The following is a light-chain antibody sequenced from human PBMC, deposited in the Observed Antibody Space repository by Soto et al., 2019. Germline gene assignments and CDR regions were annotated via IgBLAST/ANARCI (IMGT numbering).Light chain of an antibody. CDR2: GAS. CDR3: QQYGRSPFT. V-gene: IGKV3-20*01. J-gene: IGKJ3*01. CDR1: QSVSSSS. Sequence: ENVLTQFPDTLSLSPGGRATLSCRASQSVSSSSLAWYQQKRGQAPRLLIYGASSRATGVPDRFSASGSGTDFTLTISRLEPEDFAVYYCQQYGRSPFTFGPGTKVDIK.